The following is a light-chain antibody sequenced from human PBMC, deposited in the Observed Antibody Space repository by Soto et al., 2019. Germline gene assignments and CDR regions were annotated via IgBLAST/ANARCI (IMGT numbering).Light chain of an antibody. Sequence: DIQMTQSPSSLSASVGDRVTITCRASQSIVTYLNWYLQKPGKAPKLLIYAASNLQSGVPSRFSGSGSGTDFTLTISCLQSEDFATYYCQQYYSYPITFGQGTRLEIK. V-gene: IGKV1-39*01. J-gene: IGKJ5*01. CDR2: AAS. CDR3: QQYYSYPIT. CDR1: QSIVTY.